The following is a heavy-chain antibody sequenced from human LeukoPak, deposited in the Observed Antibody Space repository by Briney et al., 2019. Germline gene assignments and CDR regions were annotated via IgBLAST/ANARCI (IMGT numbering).Heavy chain of an antibody. CDR3: AKEVGINYYYYGMDV. V-gene: IGHV3-23*01. D-gene: IGHD1-14*01. CDR2: ISTSGDRT. J-gene: IGHJ6*02. Sequence: PGGSLRLSCAASGFTFSTYAMTWVRQAPGKGLEWVSGISTSGDRTYYADSVKGRFTISRDNSKNTLYLQMNSQRAEDTAVYYCAKEVGINYYYYGMDVWGQGTTVTVSS. CDR1: GFTFSTYA.